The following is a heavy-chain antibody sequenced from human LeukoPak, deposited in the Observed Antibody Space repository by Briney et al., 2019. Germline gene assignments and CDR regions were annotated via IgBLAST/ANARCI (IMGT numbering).Heavy chain of an antibody. V-gene: IGHV3-48*02. Sequence: GGSLGLSCVASGFTFSNYNMNWVRQAPGKGLEWVSNIRYSGVTMYYADSVKGRFTISRDSARNSLYLQMNSLRDEDTAVYYCVRDYDYAPDYWGQGTLVTVSS. CDR2: IRYSGVTM. CDR1: GFTFSNYN. J-gene: IGHJ4*02. D-gene: IGHD4-17*01. CDR3: VRDYDYAPDY.